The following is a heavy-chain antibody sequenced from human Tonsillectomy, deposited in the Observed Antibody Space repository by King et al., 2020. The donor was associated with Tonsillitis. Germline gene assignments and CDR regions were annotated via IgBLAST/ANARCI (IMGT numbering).Heavy chain of an antibody. J-gene: IGHJ4*02. V-gene: IGHV3-30*02. D-gene: IGHD3-22*01. CDR3: AKDATSYYASRGHYYGVDY. CDR2: IRYDGSNE. Sequence: HVQLVESGGGVVQPGGSLRVSCAASGISFSSYGMHWVRQAPGKGLEWVAFIRYDGSNEYYADSVKGRFTISRDNSKNTLSLRMNSLRAEDTAVYYCAKDATSYYASRGHYYGVDYWGQGTLVTVSS. CDR1: GISFSSYG.